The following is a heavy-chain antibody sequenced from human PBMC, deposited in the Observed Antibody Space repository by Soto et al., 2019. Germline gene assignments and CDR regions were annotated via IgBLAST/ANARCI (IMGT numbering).Heavy chain of an antibody. D-gene: IGHD3-16*02. V-gene: IGHV3-23*01. CDR3: AKARVVTFGGVIVSDFDY. CDR1: GFTFSSYA. Sequence: GGSLRLSCAASGFTFSSYAMSWVRQAPGKGLEWVSAISGSGGSTYYADSVKGRFTISRDNSKNTLYLQMNSLRAEDTAVYYCAKARVVTFGGVIVSDFDYWGQGTLVTVSS. J-gene: IGHJ4*02. CDR2: ISGSGGST.